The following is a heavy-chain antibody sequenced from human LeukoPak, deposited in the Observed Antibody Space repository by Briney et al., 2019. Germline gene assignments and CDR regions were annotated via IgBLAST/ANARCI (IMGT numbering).Heavy chain of an antibody. J-gene: IGHJ6*03. D-gene: IGHD3-10*01. V-gene: IGHV1-18*01. CDR1: GYMFTSYA. CDR2: ISVYNGKT. Sequence: GASVKVSCQASGYMFTSYAIHWVREAPGQGLEGLGWISVYNGKTDYAEGLQGRVTMTTDRSTNTAFMDLRSLRSDDTAIYFCARGSGSPYYYYMDVWGKGTAVTVSS. CDR3: ARGSGSPYYYYMDV.